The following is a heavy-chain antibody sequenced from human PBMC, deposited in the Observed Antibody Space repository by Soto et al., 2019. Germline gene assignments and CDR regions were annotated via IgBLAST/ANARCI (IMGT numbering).Heavy chain of an antibody. CDR3: ARGRWFGESRGIDP. Sequence: SETLSLTCAVYGGSFSGYYWSWIRQPPGKGLEWIGEINHSGSTNYNPSLKSRVTISVDTSKNQFSLKLSSLTAADTAVYYCARGRWFGESRGIDPWGQGTLVTVSS. V-gene: IGHV4-34*01. J-gene: IGHJ5*02. D-gene: IGHD3-10*01. CDR1: GGSFSGYY. CDR2: INHSGST.